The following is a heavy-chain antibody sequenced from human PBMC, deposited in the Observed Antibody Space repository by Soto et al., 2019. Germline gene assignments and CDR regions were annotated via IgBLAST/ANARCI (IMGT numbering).Heavy chain of an antibody. CDR1: GFTFSTYT. J-gene: IGHJ4*02. V-gene: IGHV3-21*01. CDR2: INGRSNYK. D-gene: IGHD1-26*01. CDR3: AREDGIAGGTSAFDY. Sequence: GGSLRLSCASSGFTFSTYTMNWVRQAPGKGLEWVSSINGRSNYKYYTDSVKGRFTISRDNAKNSLYLRMNRLRAEDTAVYYCAREDGIAGGTSAFDYWGLGTLVTVSS.